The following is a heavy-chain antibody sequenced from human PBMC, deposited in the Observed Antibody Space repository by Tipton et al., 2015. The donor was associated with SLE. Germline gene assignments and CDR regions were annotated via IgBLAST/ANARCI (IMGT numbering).Heavy chain of an antibody. D-gene: IGHD2-8*01. CDR3: ARHGLSSTYCYFDL. V-gene: IGHV3-48*03. J-gene: IGHJ2*01. Sequence: QLVQSGGVLVQPEGSLRLSCVASGFTLSNYEMSWVRQAPGKGLEWLSYISRSTGTTYSADSVKGRFTISRDNAKDSLHLHMSRLTAEDAAIYYCARHGLSSTYCYFDLWGRGTLFTVSS. CDR1: GFTLSNYE. CDR2: ISRSTGTT.